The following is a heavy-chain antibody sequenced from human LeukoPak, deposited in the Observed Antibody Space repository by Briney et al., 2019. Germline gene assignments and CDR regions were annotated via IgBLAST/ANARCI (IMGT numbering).Heavy chain of an antibody. CDR1: GYTFTSYG. CDR3: ASGIAAAGTFDY. D-gene: IGHD6-13*01. J-gene: IGHJ4*02. V-gene: IGHV1-2*02. CDR2: INPNSGGT. Sequence: ASVKVSCKASGYTFTSYGISWVRQAPGQGLEWMGWINPNSGGTNYAQKFQGRVTMTRDTSISTAYMELSRLRSDDTAVYYCASGIAAAGTFDYWGQGTLVTVSS.